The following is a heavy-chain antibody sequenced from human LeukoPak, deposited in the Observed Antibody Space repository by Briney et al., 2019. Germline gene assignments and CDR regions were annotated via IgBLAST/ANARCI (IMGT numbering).Heavy chain of an antibody. CDR2: ISSSSSYT. CDR3: ARPRGSSGWWGDFDY. Sequence: PGRSLRLSCAASGFTFSDYYMSWIRQAPGKGLEWVSYISSSSSYTNYADSVKGRFTISRDNAKNSLYLQMNSLRAEDTAVYYCARPRGSSGWWGDFDYWGQGTLVTVSS. CDR1: GFTFSDYY. J-gene: IGHJ4*02. D-gene: IGHD6-19*01. V-gene: IGHV3-11*03.